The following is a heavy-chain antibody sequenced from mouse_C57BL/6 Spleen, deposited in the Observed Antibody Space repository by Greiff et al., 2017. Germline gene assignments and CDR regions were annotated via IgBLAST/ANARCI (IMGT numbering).Heavy chain of an antibody. V-gene: IGHV1-64*01. CDR2: IHPNSGST. D-gene: IGHD2-5*01. J-gene: IGHJ3*01. CDR3: ASDGAYYSSYGAY. Sequence: QVQLQQPGAELVKPGASVKLSCKASGYTFTSYWMHWVKQRPGQGLEWIGMIHPNSGSTNYNEKFKSKATLTVDKSSSTAYMQLSSLTSEDSAVYYCASDGAYYSSYGAYWGQGPRVTVSA. CDR1: GYTFTSYW.